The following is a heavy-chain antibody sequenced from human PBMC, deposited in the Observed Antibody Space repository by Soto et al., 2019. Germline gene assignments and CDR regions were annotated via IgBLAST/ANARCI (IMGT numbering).Heavy chain of an antibody. V-gene: IGHV4-59*01. CDR2: IYYSGST. Sequence: QVQLQESGPGLVKPSETLSLTCTVSGGSISSYYWSWIRQPPGKGLEWIGYIYYSGSTNYNPSLKSRVTISVDTSKNQFSLKLSSVNAADTAVYYCARDPTVTTMGVYYYGMDVWGQGTTVTVSS. J-gene: IGHJ6*02. D-gene: IGHD4-17*01. CDR1: GGSISSYY. CDR3: ARDPTVTTMGVYYYGMDV.